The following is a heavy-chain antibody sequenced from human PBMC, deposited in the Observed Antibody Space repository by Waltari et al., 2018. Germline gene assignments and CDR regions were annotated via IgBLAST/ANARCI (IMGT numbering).Heavy chain of an antibody. CDR3: ATHYDFWSGSKNGEFDY. V-gene: IGHV1-69-2*01. CDR2: VVPEDGET. D-gene: IGHD3-3*01. J-gene: IGHJ4*02. CDR1: GYTFTDYY. Sequence: EVQLVQSGAEVKKPGATVKISCKASGYTFTDYYMHWVQQAPGKGLEGMGRVVPEDGETIYAEKFQGRVTITADTSTDTAYMELSSLRSEDTAVYYCATHYDFWSGSKNGEFDYWGQGTLVTVSS.